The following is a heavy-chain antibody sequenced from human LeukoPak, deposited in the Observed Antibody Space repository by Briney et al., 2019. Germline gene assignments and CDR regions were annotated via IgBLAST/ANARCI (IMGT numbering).Heavy chain of an antibody. CDR3: ARGYYYDSSGYYYYYY. J-gene: IGHJ4*02. V-gene: IGHV3-21*01. CDR1: GFTFSSYS. CDR2: ISSSSSYI. Sequence: PGGSLRLSCAASGFTFSSYSMNWVRQAPGKGLEWVSSISSSSSYIYYADSVKGRFTISRDNAKNSLYLQMNSLRAEDTAVYYCARGYYYDSSGYYYYYYWGQGTLVTVSS. D-gene: IGHD3-22*01.